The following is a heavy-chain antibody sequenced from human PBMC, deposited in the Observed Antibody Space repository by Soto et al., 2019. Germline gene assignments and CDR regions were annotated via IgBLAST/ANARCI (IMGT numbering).Heavy chain of an antibody. D-gene: IGHD2-15*01. Sequence: QITLKESGPTVVKPTQTLTLTCTFSGFSLSTSGEGVGWIRQPPGKALEWLALIYWDDDKRYSPSLKSRVTITTDASKTQVVLTMTTMDPVDTATYYCAPRGGGFKYFEYWGQGTLVTVSS. CDR1: GFSLSTSGEG. CDR3: APRGGGFKYFEY. V-gene: IGHV2-5*02. CDR2: IYWDDDK. J-gene: IGHJ4*02.